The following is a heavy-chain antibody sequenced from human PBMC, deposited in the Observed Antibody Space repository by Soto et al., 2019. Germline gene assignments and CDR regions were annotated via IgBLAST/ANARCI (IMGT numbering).Heavy chain of an antibody. CDR3: ARVPRFLRYFDWLSENSIYFDY. Sequence: ASVKVSCKASGYTFTSYDINWVRQATGQGLEWMGWMNPNSGNTGYAQKFQGRVTMTRNTSISTAYMELSSLRSEDTAVYYCARVPRFLRYFDWLSENSIYFDYWGQGTLVTVSS. D-gene: IGHD3-9*01. J-gene: IGHJ4*02. V-gene: IGHV1-8*01. CDR1: GYTFTSYD. CDR2: MNPNSGNT.